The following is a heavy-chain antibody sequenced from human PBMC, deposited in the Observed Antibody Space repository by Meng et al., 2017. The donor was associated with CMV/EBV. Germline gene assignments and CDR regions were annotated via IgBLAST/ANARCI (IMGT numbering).Heavy chain of an antibody. J-gene: IGHJ4*02. Sequence: GESLKISCAASGFTFSNAWMSWVRQAPGTGLEWVGRVKSKTDVGTTDYAAPVKGRFTISRDDSKNTLYLQMNSLKTEDTAVYYCTTEWISAAGTPDYWGQGTLVTVSS. D-gene: IGHD6-13*01. V-gene: IGHV3-15*01. CDR1: GFTFSNAW. CDR2: VKSKTDVGTT. CDR3: TTEWISAAGTPDY.